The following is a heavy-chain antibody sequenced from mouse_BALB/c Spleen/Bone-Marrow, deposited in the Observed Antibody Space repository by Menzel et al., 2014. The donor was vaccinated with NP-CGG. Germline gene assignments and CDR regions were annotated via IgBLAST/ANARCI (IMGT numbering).Heavy chain of an antibody. V-gene: IGHV5-6-4*01. D-gene: IGHD2-4*01. CDR3: TRDDYDGAWFAY. CDR1: GLTFSSYT. J-gene: IGHJ3*01. CDR2: TSSGGSYT. Sequence: EVKVVESGGGLVKPGGSLKLSCAASGLTFSSYTMSWVRQTPEKRLEWVATTSSGGSYTYYPDSVKGRFTISRDNAKNTLYLQMSSMKSEDTAMYYCTRDDYDGAWFAYWGQGTLVTVSA.